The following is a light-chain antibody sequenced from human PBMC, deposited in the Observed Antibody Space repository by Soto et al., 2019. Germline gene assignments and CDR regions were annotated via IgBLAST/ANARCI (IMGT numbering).Light chain of an antibody. CDR3: QQSDSLPIT. Sequence: DIQMTQSPSSLSASVGDRVTITCRARQDISNYLNWYQQRPGKAPKLLIYDASNLERGVPSTFSGTRSGTHFTFAITSLQPEDVATYYCQQSDSLPITFGQGTRLEI. CDR1: QDISNY. V-gene: IGKV1-33*01. J-gene: IGKJ5*01. CDR2: DAS.